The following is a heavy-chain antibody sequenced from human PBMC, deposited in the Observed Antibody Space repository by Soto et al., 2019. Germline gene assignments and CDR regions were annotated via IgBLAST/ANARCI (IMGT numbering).Heavy chain of an antibody. CDR3: ARDPRGGPRWFDP. J-gene: IGHJ5*02. CDR2: IYHSGST. CDR1: GGSISSSDW. D-gene: IGHD3-10*01. V-gene: IGHV4-4*02. Sequence: SETLSLTCAVSGGSISSSDWWSWVRQPPGKGLEWIGEIYHSGSTNYNPSLKSRVTISVDKSKNQFSLKLSSVTAADTAVYYCARDPRGGPRWFDPWGQGTPVTVSS.